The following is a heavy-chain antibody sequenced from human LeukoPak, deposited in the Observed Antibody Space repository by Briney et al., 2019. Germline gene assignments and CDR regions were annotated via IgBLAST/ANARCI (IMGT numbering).Heavy chain of an antibody. V-gene: IGHV4-39*07. J-gene: IGHJ3*02. CDR1: GGSISGSSYY. Sequence: SETLSLTCTVSGGSISGSSYYWGWIRQPPGKGLEWIGSIYYTGSSSYNPSLKSRVTISVDTSKNQFSLKLSSVTAADTAVYYCARDRQWESGDAFDIWGQGTMVTVSS. D-gene: IGHD1-26*01. CDR2: IYYTGSS. CDR3: ARDRQWESGDAFDI.